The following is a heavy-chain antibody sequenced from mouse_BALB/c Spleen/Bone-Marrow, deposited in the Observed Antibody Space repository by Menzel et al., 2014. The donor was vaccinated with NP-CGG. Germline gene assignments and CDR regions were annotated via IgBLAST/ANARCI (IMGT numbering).Heavy chain of an antibody. CDR3: KRSTNWYFDV. J-gene: IGHJ1*01. Sequence: QVQLQQPDAELVKPGASVKISCKASGYTFTDHAIHWVKQKPEQGLEWIGHISPGNGDIKYNERFKGKATLTADKSSSTAYMQLNSLTSEDSAVYFCKRSTNWYFDVWGAGTTVTVSS. CDR1: GYTFTDHA. V-gene: IGHV1S53*02. CDR2: ISPGNGDI. D-gene: IGHD2-13*01.